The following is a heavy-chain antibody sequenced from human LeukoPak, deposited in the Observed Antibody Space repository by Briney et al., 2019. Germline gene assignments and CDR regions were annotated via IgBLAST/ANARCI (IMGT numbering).Heavy chain of an antibody. CDR1: GFTLSSYW. D-gene: IGHD6-13*01. Sequence: GGSLRLSCTASGFTLSSYWMSWVRQAPGKGLEWVANIKQDGSEKYYVDSVKGRFTISRDNAKNSLYLQMNSLRVEDTAVYHCAREPFTAAGTDYWGQGTLVTVSS. CDR2: IKQDGSEK. V-gene: IGHV3-7*01. CDR3: AREPFTAAGTDY. J-gene: IGHJ4*02.